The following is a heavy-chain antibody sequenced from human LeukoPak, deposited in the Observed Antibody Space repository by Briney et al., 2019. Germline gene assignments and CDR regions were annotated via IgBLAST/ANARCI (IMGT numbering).Heavy chain of an antibody. CDR1: GGTFSSYD. Sequence: SVKVSCKASGGTFSSYDISWVRQAPGQGLEWMGGIIPIFGTANYAQKFQGRVTITTDESTSTAYMELSSLRYEDTAVYYCARLVNRAYFDYWGQGTLVTVSS. CDR3: ARLVNRAYFDY. CDR2: IIPIFGTA. J-gene: IGHJ4*02. D-gene: IGHD3-22*01. V-gene: IGHV1-69*05.